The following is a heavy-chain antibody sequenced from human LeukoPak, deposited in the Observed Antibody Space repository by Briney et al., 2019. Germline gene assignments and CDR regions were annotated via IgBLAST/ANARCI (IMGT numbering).Heavy chain of an antibody. J-gene: IGHJ4*02. V-gene: IGHV5-51*01. Sequence: RGESLKISCKGSGYSFTFYWTAWVRPMPGKGLERMGIIYPGDSKTTYSPSFQGQVSISVDKSISTAYLQWGSLKASDTAIYYCARQDGEGTYYFDSWGQGTLVTVS. CDR1: GYSFTFYW. CDR2: IYPGDSKT. CDR3: ARQDGEGTYYFDS. D-gene: IGHD3-10*01.